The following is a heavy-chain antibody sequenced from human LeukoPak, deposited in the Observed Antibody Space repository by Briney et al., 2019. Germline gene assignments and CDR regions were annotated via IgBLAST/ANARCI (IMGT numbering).Heavy chain of an antibody. J-gene: IGHJ4*02. V-gene: IGHV3-74*03. Sequence: AGGSLRLSCAASGFTFSSYWMHWVRQAPGKGLVWVSRINSDGSSITYAASVKGRFTISRDNAKNTLYLQMNSLRVEDTAVFYCARDGFVGAADYWGQGTLVTVSS. CDR2: INSDGSSI. CDR3: ARDGFVGAADY. CDR1: GFTFSSYW. D-gene: IGHD6-13*01.